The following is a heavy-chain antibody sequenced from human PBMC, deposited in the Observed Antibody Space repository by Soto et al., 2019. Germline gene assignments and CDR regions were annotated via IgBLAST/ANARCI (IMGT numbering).Heavy chain of an antibody. CDR2: INHSGST. J-gene: IGHJ6*02. V-gene: IGHV4-34*01. CDR3: ARFLVTMVRGVIVAYYGMDV. D-gene: IGHD3-10*01. CDR1: GWSFSGYY. Sequence: NPSETLSLTCAVYGWSFSGYYWTWIRQPPGTGLEWIGEINHSGSTNYNPSLKSRVTISVDTSKNQFSLKLTSVTAADTAVYYCARFLVTMVRGVIVAYYGMDVWGQGTTVTVSS.